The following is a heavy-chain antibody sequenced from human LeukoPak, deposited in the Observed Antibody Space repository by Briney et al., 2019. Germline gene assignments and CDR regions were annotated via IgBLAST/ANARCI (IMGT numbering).Heavy chain of an antibody. Sequence: GRSLRLPCVVSGFTFSNHVFHWVRQAPGKGLEWVAMISDDGSRKFYADSVKGRFTISRDNSKNTLHLQMNSLRPENTAVYYCARDQYGGTSIVTGIDYWGQGTLVTVSS. CDR3: ARDQYGGTSIVTGIDY. J-gene: IGHJ4*02. CDR1: GFTFSNHV. CDR2: ISDDGSRK. V-gene: IGHV3-30-3*01. D-gene: IGHD4-23*01.